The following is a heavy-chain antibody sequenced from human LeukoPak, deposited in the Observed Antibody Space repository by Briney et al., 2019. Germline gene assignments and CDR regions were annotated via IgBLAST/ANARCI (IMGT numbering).Heavy chain of an antibody. CDR2: IYPGDSDT. J-gene: IGHJ6*03. V-gene: IGHV5-51*01. CDR3: ARQSLSYYYGSGSYRHYYYYYMDV. D-gene: IGHD3-10*01. Sequence: GESLKISCKGSGYSFTSYWIGWVRQMPGKGLEWMGIIYPGDSDTRYSPSFQGQVTISADKSISTAYLQWSSLKASDTAMYYCARQSLSYYYGSGSYRHYYYYYMDVWGKGTTVTVSS. CDR1: GYSFTSYW.